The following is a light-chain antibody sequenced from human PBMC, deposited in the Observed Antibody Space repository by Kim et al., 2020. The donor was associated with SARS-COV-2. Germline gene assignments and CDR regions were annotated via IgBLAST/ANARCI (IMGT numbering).Light chain of an antibody. V-gene: IGKV3-15*01. CDR2: GAS. CDR3: QQYLIWPRT. Sequence: EVVLTQSPATLSVSPGEGASLSCRASQSIRSNLAWYQQKPGQAPRLLIHGASTRASGIPDRFSASGSGTEFTLTISSLQSEDFAIYYCQQYLIWPRTFGQGTKVDIK. CDR1: QSIRSN. J-gene: IGKJ1*01.